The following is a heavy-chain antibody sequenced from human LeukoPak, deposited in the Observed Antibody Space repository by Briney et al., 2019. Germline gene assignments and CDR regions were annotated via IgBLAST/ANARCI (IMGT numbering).Heavy chain of an antibody. J-gene: IGHJ4*02. CDR3: ARDFGQWELNGGYYFDY. Sequence: SGGSLRLSCAASGFTVSSNYMSWVRQAPGKGLEWVSVIYSGGRTYYADSVKGRFTISRDNSKNTLYLQMNSLRAEDTAVYYCARDFGQWELNGGYYFDYWGQGTLVTVSS. CDR2: IYSGGRT. D-gene: IGHD1-26*01. V-gene: IGHV3-66*01. CDR1: GFTVSSNY.